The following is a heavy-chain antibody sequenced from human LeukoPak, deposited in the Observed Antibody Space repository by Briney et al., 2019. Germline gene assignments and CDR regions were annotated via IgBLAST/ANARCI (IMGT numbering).Heavy chain of an antibody. D-gene: IGHD6-19*01. CDR3: TTTQWLVPDY. Sequence: PGGSLRLSCAASGFTFSNAWMSWVRQAPGKGLEWVARIKSKTDGGTTDYAAPVKGRFTISRDDSKNTLYLQMNSLKTEDTAVYYCTTTQWLVPDYWGQGTLVTVSS. V-gene: IGHV3-15*01. J-gene: IGHJ4*02. CDR2: IKSKTDGGTT. CDR1: GFTFSNAW.